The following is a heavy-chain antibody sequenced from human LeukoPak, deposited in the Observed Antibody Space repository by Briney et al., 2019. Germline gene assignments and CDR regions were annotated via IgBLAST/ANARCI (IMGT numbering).Heavy chain of an antibody. Sequence: PGESLKISCKGSGYSFTNYWIGWVRQMPGKGLEWMGIIYPGDSDTRYSPSFQGQVTISADKSISTAYLQWSSLRAPDTAMYYCARQRTPNRIAAAANWGQGTLVTVSS. D-gene: IGHD6-13*01. V-gene: IGHV5-51*01. CDR3: ARQRTPNRIAAAAN. J-gene: IGHJ4*02. CDR1: GYSFTNYW. CDR2: IYPGDSDT.